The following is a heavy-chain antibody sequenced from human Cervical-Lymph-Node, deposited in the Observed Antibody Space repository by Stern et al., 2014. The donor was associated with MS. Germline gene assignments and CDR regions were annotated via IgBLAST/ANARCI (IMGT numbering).Heavy chain of an antibody. J-gene: IGHJ4*02. CDR2: IYPNGNA. CDR1: GGSISRTSYY. V-gene: IGHV4-61*02. Sequence: QLQLQESGPRLVKPSQTLSLTCGVSGGSISRTSYYWSWIRQPAGKGLEWIGRIYPNGNANYNPSLKSRVTMSVDTSKTQFSLKLTSMTAADTAVYYCARGGWREHDYWGQGTLVTVSS. CDR3: ARGGWREHDY. D-gene: IGHD1-26*01.